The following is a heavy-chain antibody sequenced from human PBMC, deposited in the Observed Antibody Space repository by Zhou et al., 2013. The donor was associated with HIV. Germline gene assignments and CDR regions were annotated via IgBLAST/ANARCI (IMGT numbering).Heavy chain of an antibody. V-gene: IGHV1-69*05. Sequence: QVQLVQSGAEVKKPGSSVKVSCKASGGTFSSHGISWVRQAPGQGLEWMGGIIPIFGTANYAQKLQGRVTITTDEFTSTAYMDLSNLRSEDTAVYYCARGGGYGGNFDYWGQGTLVTVSS. J-gene: IGHJ4*02. CDR1: GGTFSSHG. D-gene: IGHD4-17*01. CDR3: ARGGGYGGNFDY. CDR2: IIPIFGTA.